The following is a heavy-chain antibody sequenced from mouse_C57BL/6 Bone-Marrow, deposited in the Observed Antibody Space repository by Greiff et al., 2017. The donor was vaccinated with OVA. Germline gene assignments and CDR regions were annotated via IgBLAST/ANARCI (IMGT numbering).Heavy chain of an antibody. CDR2: IDPENGDT. J-gene: IGHJ2*01. Sequence: SGAELVRPGASVKLSCTASGFNIKDDYMHWVKQRPEHGLEWIGWIDPENGDTEYASKFQGKATITADTSSTTAYLQLSSLTSEDTAVYYCTTRGSTTVVDYFDYWGQGTTLTVSS. D-gene: IGHD1-1*01. CDR3: TTRGSTTVVDYFDY. V-gene: IGHV14-4*01. CDR1: GFNIKDDY.